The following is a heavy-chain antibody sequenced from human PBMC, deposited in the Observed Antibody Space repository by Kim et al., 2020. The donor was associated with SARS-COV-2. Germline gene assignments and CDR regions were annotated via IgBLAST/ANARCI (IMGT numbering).Heavy chain of an antibody. CDR2: IYYSGST. CDR3: AREESTVHAFDI. D-gene: IGHD2-2*01. CDR1: GGSISSYY. Sequence: SETLSLTCTVSGGSISSYYWSWIRQPPGKGLEWIGYIYYSGSTNYNPSLKSRVTISVDTSKNQFSLKLSSVTAADTAVYYCAREESTVHAFDIWGQGTMVTVSS. J-gene: IGHJ3*02. V-gene: IGHV4-59*13.